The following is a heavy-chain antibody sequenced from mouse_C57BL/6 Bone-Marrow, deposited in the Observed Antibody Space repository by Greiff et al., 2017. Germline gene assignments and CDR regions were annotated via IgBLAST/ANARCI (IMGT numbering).Heavy chain of an antibody. D-gene: IGHD2-4*01. CDR3: ARRDYAWFAY. CDR2: IDPSDSET. V-gene: IGHV1-52*01. Sequence: QVHVKQPGAELVRPGSSVKLSCKASGSTFTSYWMHWVKQRPIKGLEWIGNIDPSDSETHYNQKFKDKATLTVDKSSSTAYMQLSSLTSEDSAVYYCARRDYAWFAYWGQGTLVTVSA. J-gene: IGHJ3*01. CDR1: GSTFTSYW.